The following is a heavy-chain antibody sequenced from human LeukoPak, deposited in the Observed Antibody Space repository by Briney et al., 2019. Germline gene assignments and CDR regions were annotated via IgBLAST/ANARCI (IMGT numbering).Heavy chain of an antibody. Sequence: GGSLRLSCAASGFTFNNYWMHWVCHAPGKGPVRVSNIKSDGSGTGYADSVKGRFSISRDNANNRLDLQMNSLRVEDTAVYYCVRGVWRVGAASNWFDPWGQGTLVTVSS. CDR2: IKSDGSGT. D-gene: IGHD1-26*01. CDR3: VRGVWRVGAASNWFDP. CDR1: GFTFNNYW. J-gene: IGHJ5*02. V-gene: IGHV3-74*01.